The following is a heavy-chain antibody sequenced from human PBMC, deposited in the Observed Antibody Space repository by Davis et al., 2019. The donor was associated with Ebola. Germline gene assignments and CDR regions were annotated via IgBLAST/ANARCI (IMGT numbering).Heavy chain of an antibody. V-gene: IGHV4-59*11. CDR3: ARGKVGATSG. CDR1: GASITGHY. J-gene: IGHJ1*01. Sequence: MPSETLSLTCTVSGASITGHYWRWIRQPPGKGLEWIGYIYNSGSTNYNPSLKSRVTISADTSKNQFSLKLSSVAAADTAVYYCARGKVGATSGWGRGTLVTVSS. D-gene: IGHD1-26*01. CDR2: IYNSGST.